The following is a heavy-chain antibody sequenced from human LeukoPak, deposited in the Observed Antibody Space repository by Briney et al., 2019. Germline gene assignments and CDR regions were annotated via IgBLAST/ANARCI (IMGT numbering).Heavy chain of an antibody. V-gene: IGHV4-59*01. CDR3: ARVTHYDFWSGNYWGIDSSSSGWFDP. D-gene: IGHD3-3*01. CDR2: IYYSGST. J-gene: IGHJ5*02. CDR1: GGSISSYY. Sequence: SETLSLTCTVSGGSISSYYWSWIRQPPGKGLEWIGYIYYSGSTNYNPSLKSRVTISVDTSKNQFSLKLSSVTAADTAVCYCARVTHYDFWSGNYWGIDSSSSGWFDPWGQGTLVTVSS.